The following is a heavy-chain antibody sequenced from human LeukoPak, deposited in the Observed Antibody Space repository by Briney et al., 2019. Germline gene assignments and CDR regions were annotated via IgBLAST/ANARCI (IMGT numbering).Heavy chain of an antibody. V-gene: IGHV3-11*01. D-gene: IGHD2-2*01. J-gene: IGHJ5*02. CDR2: ISSSGSTI. Sequence: PGGSLRLSCAASGFTFSDYYMSWIRQAPGKGLEWVSYISSSGSTIYYADSVKGRFTISRDNAKNSLYLQMNSLRAEDTAVYYCARDGGYCSSTSCYGGWFDPWGQGTLVTVSS. CDR1: GFTFSDYY. CDR3: ARDGGYCSSTSCYGGWFDP.